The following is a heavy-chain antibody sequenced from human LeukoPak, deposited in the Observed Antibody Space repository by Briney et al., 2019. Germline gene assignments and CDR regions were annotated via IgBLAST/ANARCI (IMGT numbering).Heavy chain of an antibody. J-gene: IGHJ6*02. CDR2: INPSGGST. D-gene: IGHD2-15*01. V-gene: IGHV1-46*01. CDR3: ARGNCSGGSCYFYYYYYGMDV. CDR1: GYTFTSYY. Sequence: ASVKVSCKASGYTFTSYYMHWVRQAPGQGLEWMGIINPSGGSTSYAQKFQGRVTMTRDTSTSTVYMELSSLRSEDTAVYYCARGNCSGGSCYFYYYYYGMDVWGQGTTVTVSS.